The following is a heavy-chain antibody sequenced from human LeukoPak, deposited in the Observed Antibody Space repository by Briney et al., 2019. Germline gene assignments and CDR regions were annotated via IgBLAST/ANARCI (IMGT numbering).Heavy chain of an antibody. Sequence: PSETLSLTCAVSGYSISSGYYWGLIRQPPGKGLEWIGSIYHSGNTYYSPSLNSRVTISIDTSKNQFSLKLSSVTAADTAVYYCARISPYYGDFPPYYYYHMDVWGKGTTVSVSS. CDR3: ARISPYYGDFPPYYYYHMDV. J-gene: IGHJ6*03. D-gene: IGHD4-17*01. CDR1: GYSISSGYY. V-gene: IGHV4-38-2*01. CDR2: IYHSGNT.